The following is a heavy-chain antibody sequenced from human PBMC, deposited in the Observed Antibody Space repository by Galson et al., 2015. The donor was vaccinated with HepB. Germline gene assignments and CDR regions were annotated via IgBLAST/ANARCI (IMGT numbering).Heavy chain of an antibody. CDR3: ARVAEWSAHFDY. CDR2: IYSGGST. J-gene: IGHJ4*02. D-gene: IGHD3-3*01. V-gene: IGHV3-53*01. CDR1: GFTVSSNY. Sequence: SLRLSCAASGFTVSSNYMSWVRQAPGKGLEWVSVIYSGGSTYYADSVKGRFTISRDNSKNTLYLQMNSLRAEDTAVYYCARVAEWSAHFDYWGQGTLVTVSS.